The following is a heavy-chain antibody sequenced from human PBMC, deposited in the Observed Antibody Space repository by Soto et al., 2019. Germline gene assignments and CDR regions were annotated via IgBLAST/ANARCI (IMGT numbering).Heavy chain of an antibody. Sequence: PSETLSLTCAVSGGSISSGGYSWSWIRQPPGKGLEWIGYIYHSGSTYYNPSLKSRVTISVDRSKNQFSLKLSSVTAADTAVYYCARGNYYDSSGYHFDYWGQGTLVTVSS. CDR3: ARGNYYDSSGYHFDY. J-gene: IGHJ4*02. CDR2: IYHSGST. D-gene: IGHD3-22*01. V-gene: IGHV4-30-2*01. CDR1: GGSISSGGYS.